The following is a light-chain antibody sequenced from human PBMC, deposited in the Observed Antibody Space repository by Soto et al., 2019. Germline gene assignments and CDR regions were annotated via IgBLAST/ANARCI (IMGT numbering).Light chain of an antibody. CDR1: QSISSY. CDR3: QQSYRTPPFT. Sequence: DIQMTQSPSSLSASVGDRVTITCRARQSISSYLNWYQQKPGKAPKLLIYAASSLQSGVPSRFSGSGSGTDFTLTIISLQPEDFATYYCQQSYRTPPFTFGPVTKVDIK. V-gene: IGKV1-39*01. J-gene: IGKJ3*01. CDR2: AAS.